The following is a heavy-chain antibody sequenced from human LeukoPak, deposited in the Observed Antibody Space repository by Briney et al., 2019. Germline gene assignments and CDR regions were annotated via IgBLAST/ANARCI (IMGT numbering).Heavy chain of an antibody. D-gene: IGHD3-10*01. CDR2: ISDNGDTT. J-gene: IGHJ3*02. Sequence: PGGSLRLSCAASGFTFSSYAMTWVCQAPGKGLEWVSTISDNGDTTYYADSVKGRFTISRDNSENTLNLQMNSLRAEDTAVYYCARDHYYGSGSYAFDIWGQGTMVTVSS. V-gene: IGHV3-23*01. CDR3: ARDHYYGSGSYAFDI. CDR1: GFTFSSYA.